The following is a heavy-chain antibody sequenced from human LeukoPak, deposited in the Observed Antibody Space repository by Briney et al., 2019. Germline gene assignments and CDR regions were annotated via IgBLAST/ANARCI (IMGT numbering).Heavy chain of an antibody. D-gene: IGHD4-17*01. Sequence: GGSLRLSCTASGFTFGDYAMSWVRQAPGKGLEWVGFIRSKAYGGTTEYAASVKGRFTISRDDSKNIAYLQMNSLKTEDTAVYYCTRVGKGCGDYSILVYWGQGTLVTVSS. CDR3: TRVGKGCGDYSILVY. CDR2: IRSKAYGGTT. CDR1: GFTFGDYA. V-gene: IGHV3-49*04. J-gene: IGHJ4*02.